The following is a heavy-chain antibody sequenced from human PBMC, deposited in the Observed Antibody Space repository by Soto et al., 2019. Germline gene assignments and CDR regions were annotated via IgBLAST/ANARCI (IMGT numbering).Heavy chain of an antibody. CDR2: IYYSGST. CDR1: GGSSSSYY. J-gene: IGHJ6*03. D-gene: IGHD3-16*02. CDR3: ARGLDYDYIWGSYRFNYMDV. V-gene: IGHV4-59*01. Sequence: SEILSLTCPVSGGSSSSYYWSWIRQPTGKGLEWIGYIYYSGSTNYNPSLKSRVTISVDTSKNQSSLKLSSVTAADTAVYYCARGLDYDYIWGSYRFNYMDVWGKGTTVTVSS.